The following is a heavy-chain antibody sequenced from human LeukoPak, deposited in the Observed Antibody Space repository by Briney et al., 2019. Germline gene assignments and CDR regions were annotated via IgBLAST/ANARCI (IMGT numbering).Heavy chain of an antibody. V-gene: IGHV3-30*18. CDR2: ISYDGSNK. CDR3: ANSGSXLRPDY. CDR1: GFTFSSYG. Sequence: GGSLRLSCAASGFTFSSYGMHWVRQAPGKGLEWVAVISYDGSNKYYADSVKGRFTISRDNSKNTLYLQMNSLRAEDTAVYYCANSGSXLRPDYWGQGTLVTVSS. J-gene: IGHJ4*02. D-gene: IGHD1-26*01.